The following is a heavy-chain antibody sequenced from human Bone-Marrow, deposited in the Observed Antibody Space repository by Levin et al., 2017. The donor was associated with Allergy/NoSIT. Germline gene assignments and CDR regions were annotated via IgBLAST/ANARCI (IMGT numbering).Heavy chain of an antibody. V-gene: IGHV4-61*01. CDR2: IYYSGST. Sequence: KASETLSLTCTVSGGSVSSGSYYWSWIRQPPGKGLEWIGYIYYSGSTNYNPSLKSRVTISVDTSKNQFSLKLSSVTAADTAVYYCARSGSDTIFHWFDPWGQGTLVTVSS. D-gene: IGHD3-3*01. CDR3: ARSGSDTIFHWFDP. CDR1: GGSVSSGSYY. J-gene: IGHJ5*02.